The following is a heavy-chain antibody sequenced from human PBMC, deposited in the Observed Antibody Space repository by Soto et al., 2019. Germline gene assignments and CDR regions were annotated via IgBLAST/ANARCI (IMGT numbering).Heavy chain of an antibody. D-gene: IGHD2-21*02. CDR2: INHSGSA. CDR3: ARGGGIVVVTAPYDH. Sequence: PSETMSLTSGVYGETFSGYVWTWIRKTPGKGLQWIGQINHSGSAYYNPSLKSRVTISVHTSNSQFSLELSSVTAADTAVYYCARGGGIVVVTAPYDHWGQGTLVTVLL. CDR1: GETFSGYV. J-gene: IGHJ4*02. V-gene: IGHV4-34*01.